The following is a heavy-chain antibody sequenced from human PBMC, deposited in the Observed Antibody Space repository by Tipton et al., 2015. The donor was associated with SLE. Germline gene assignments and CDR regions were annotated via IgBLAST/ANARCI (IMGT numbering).Heavy chain of an antibody. Sequence: QLVQSGGGVVQPGRSLRLSCAASGFTVSNNYMDWVRQAPGKGLEWVSIIYSAGSTYYADSVKGRFTISRDNSKNTLYLQMNSLRLEDTAVYYCARDRNGMDVWGQGTTVTVSS. CDR3: ARDRNGMDV. CDR2: IYSAGST. V-gene: IGHV3-66*01. CDR1: GFTVSNNY. J-gene: IGHJ6*02.